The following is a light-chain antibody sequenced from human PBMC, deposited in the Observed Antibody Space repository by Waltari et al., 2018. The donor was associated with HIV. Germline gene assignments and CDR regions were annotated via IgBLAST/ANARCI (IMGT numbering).Light chain of an antibody. CDR1: SPNTAAGYD. CDR2: GNS. J-gene: IGLJ3*02. Sequence: QSALTQPPSVSGAPGQRVPISCTGRSPNTAAGYDVHWYQQVPGTAPKPLIYGNSNRPSGVPDRFSGSKSGTSASLAVTGLQAEDEADYYCQSYDSSLSGGVFGGGTKLTVL. V-gene: IGLV1-40*01. CDR3: QSYDSSLSGGV.